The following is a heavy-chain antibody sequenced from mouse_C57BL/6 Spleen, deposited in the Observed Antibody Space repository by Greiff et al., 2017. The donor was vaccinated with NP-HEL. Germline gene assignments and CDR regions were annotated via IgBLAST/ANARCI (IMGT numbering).Heavy chain of an antibody. Sequence: QVQLQQPGAELVRPGSSVKLSCKASGYTFTSYWMDWVKQRPGQGLEWIGNIYPSDSETHYNQKFKDKATLTVDKSSSTAYMQLSSLTSEDSAVYYCARGQAPDYWGQGTTLTVSS. CDR1: GYTFTSYW. V-gene: IGHV1-61*01. CDR2: IYPSDSET. J-gene: IGHJ2*01. D-gene: IGHD3-2*02. CDR3: ARGQAPDY.